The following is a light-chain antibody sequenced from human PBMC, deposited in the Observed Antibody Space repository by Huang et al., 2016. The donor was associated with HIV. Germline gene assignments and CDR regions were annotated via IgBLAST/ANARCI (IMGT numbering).Light chain of an antibody. Sequence: DIQMTQSPSTLSASVGDRVTIPCRASQNILNWLAWYQQKPGRAPSLVIYKTSTIQNGVPSRFSGSGSGTEFTLTISSLQPDDFATYYCQQYNSHPFTFGQGTKLDIK. CDR3: QQYNSHPFT. J-gene: IGKJ2*01. CDR2: KTS. V-gene: IGKV1-5*03. CDR1: QNILNW.